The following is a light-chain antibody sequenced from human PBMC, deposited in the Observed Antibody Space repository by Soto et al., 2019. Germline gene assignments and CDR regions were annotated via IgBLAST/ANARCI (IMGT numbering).Light chain of an antibody. CDR2: DAS. CDR1: QSVSSN. CDR3: KHYKSWPT. V-gene: IGKV3-15*01. Sequence: EIVMTQSPGTLSVSPGERATLSCRASQSVSSNLAWYQQKPGQAPRLLIYDASTRATGIPARFSGSGSGTEFSLTFSSLQSEDFAVYYCKHYKSWPTCAQGTKVDIK. J-gene: IGKJ1*01.